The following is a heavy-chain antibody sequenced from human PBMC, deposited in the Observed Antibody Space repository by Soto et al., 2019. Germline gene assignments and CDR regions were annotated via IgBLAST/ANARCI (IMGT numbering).Heavy chain of an antibody. J-gene: IGHJ4*02. CDR1: GGSFSGYY. CDR3: ARLEDDYGDVDY. Sequence: SETLSLTCAVYGGSFSGYYWSWIRQPPGKGLEWIGEINHSGSTNYNPSLKSRVTISVDTSKNQFSLKLSSVTAADTAVYYCARLEDDYGDVDYWGQGTLVTVSS. V-gene: IGHV4-34*01. D-gene: IGHD4-17*01. CDR2: INHSGST.